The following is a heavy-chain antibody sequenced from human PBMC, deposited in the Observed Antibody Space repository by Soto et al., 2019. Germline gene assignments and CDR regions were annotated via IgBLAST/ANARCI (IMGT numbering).Heavy chain of an antibody. D-gene: IGHD4-4*01. V-gene: IGHV3-9*01. CDR1: GFTFDDYA. CDR2: ISWSGDNM. J-gene: IGHJ3*01. CDR3: VKVSYSSLTTLGSAFDV. Sequence: QLVGSGGGLVQPGRSLRLSCAASGFTFDDYAMHWVRQAPGKGLEWVSGISWSGDNMAYADSVKGRFITSRDNVKNSLYLQMNSLRDEDTALYHCVKVSYSSLTTLGSAFDVWGQGTMVTVS.